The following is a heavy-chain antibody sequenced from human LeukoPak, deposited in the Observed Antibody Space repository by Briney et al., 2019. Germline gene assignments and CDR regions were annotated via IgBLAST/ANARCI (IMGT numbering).Heavy chain of an antibody. D-gene: IGHD2-21*02. CDR3: ARRGLLSYAFDI. V-gene: IGHV1-46*01. Sequence: ASVKVSCKASGYTFTNNYYIHWVRQAPGQGLEWMGIINPSGGGTSYAQKFQGRVTMTRDMSTSTAYMELRSLRSDDTAVYYCARRGLLSYAFDIWGQGTMVTVSS. CDR2: INPSGGGT. J-gene: IGHJ3*02. CDR1: GYTFTNNYY.